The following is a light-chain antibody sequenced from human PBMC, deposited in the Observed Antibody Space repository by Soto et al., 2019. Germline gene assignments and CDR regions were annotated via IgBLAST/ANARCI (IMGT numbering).Light chain of an antibody. Sequence: SYELTQPPSVSVSPGQTARITCSGAALPKQYAYWYQQKPGQAPVLVIYKDSERPSGIPERFSGSSSGTTVTLTIRGVQAEDEADYYCQSADSSGTYRNVVFGGGTKLTVL. CDR2: KDS. CDR3: QSADSSGTYRNVV. J-gene: IGLJ2*01. V-gene: IGLV3-25*03. CDR1: ALPKQY.